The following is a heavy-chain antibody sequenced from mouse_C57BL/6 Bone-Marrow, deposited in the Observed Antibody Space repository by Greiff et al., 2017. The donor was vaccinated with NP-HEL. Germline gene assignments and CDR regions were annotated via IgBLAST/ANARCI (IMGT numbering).Heavy chain of an antibody. CDR2: ISRDSSTI. V-gene: IGHV5-17*03. J-gene: IGHJ3*01. Sequence: DVMLLESGGGLVKPGGSLKLSCAASGFTFSDYGMHWVRQTPEQGLEWVAYISRDSSTIYYADTVKGRFTISIDNAKNTLYLQMSSLRSEDTAMYYCARGSARAWFAYWGQGTLVTVSA. D-gene: IGHD3-3*01. CDR1: GFTFSDYG. CDR3: ARGSARAWFAY.